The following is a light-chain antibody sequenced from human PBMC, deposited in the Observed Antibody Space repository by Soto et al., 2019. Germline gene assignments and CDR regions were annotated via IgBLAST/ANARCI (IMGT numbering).Light chain of an antibody. Sequence: SLLTQPRSMSGAPGQSVTISCTGTSSDVGGYNYVSWYQQHPGKAPKLMIYDVSKRPSGVPDRFSGSKSGNTASLTISGLQAEDEADYYCCSYAGSYTFYVFGTGTKVTVL. V-gene: IGLV2-11*01. J-gene: IGLJ1*01. CDR1: SSDVGGYNY. CDR2: DVS. CDR3: CSYAGSYTFYV.